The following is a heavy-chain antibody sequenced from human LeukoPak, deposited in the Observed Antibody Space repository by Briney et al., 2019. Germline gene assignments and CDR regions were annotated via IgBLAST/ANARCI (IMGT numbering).Heavy chain of an antibody. V-gene: IGHV3-48*01. CDR1: GFTFSSYS. CDR3: ARDPSDYGSGILNFDY. J-gene: IGHJ4*02. Sequence: PGGSLRLSCAASGFTFSSYSMNWVRQAPGKGLEWVSYISRSSSTIYYADSVKGRFTISRDNAKNSLYLQMNSLRAEDTAVYYCARDPSDYGSGILNFDYWGQGTLVTVSS. CDR2: ISRSSSTI. D-gene: IGHD3-10*01.